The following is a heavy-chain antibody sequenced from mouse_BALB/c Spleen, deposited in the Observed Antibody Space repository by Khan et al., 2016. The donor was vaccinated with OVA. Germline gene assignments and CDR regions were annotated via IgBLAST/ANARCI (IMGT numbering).Heavy chain of an antibody. D-gene: IGHD2-1*01. CDR1: GFSLTDYG. V-gene: IGHV2-6-5*01. CDR3: AKHLLLYPYYFDY. Sequence: VQLQESGPGLVAPSQSLSITCTVSGFSLTDYGVSWIRQPPGKGLEWLGVIWGGGITYYNSALKSRLSISKDNSKSQVFLKMNSLQTDDTSIYESAKHLLLYPYYFDYWGQGTTLTVSS. J-gene: IGHJ2*01. CDR2: IWGGGIT.